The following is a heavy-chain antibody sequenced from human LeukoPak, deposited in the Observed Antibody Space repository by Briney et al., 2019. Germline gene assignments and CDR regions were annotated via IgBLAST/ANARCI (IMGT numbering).Heavy chain of an antibody. CDR3: AKGSREYQLLFHYYYYMDV. Sequence: GGSLRLSCAASGFTFSSYAMTWVRQAPGKGLEWVSAISGSGGSTYYADSVKGRFTISRDNSKNTLYLQMNSLRAEDTAVYYCAKGSREYQLLFHYYYYMDVWGKGTTVTVSS. J-gene: IGHJ6*03. V-gene: IGHV3-23*01. D-gene: IGHD2-2*01. CDR2: ISGSGGST. CDR1: GFTFSSYA.